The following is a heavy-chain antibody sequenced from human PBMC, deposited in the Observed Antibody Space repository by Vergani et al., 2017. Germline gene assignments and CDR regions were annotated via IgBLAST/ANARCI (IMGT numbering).Heavy chain of an antibody. D-gene: IGHD5-12*01. J-gene: IGHJ4*02. V-gene: IGHV1-69*06. Sequence: QVQLVQSGAEVKKPGSSVKVSCKASGGTFSSYAISWVRQAPGQGLEWMGGIIPIFGTANYAQKFQGRVTITAEKSTSTVYMELSSLRSEDTAVYYCARDSTEYSGYEHFDYWGQGTLVTVSS. CDR3: ARDSTEYSGYEHFDY. CDR1: GGTFSSYA. CDR2: IIPIFGTA.